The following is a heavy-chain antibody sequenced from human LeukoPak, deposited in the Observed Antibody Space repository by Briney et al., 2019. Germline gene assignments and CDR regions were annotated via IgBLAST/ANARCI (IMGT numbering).Heavy chain of an antibody. CDR3: ARERSGIAALAGTSGYYYYGMDV. V-gene: IGHV6-1*01. CDR2: TYYRYKWYN. J-gene: IGHJ6*02. Sequence: SQTLPLTCAISGDSVSSNSAAWNWIRQSPSRGLEWLGRTYYRYKWYNDYAVSVKSRITINPDTSKNQFSLQLNSVTPEDTAVYYCARERSGIAALAGTSGYYYYGMDVWGQGTTVTVSS. D-gene: IGHD6-13*01. CDR1: GDSVSSNSAA.